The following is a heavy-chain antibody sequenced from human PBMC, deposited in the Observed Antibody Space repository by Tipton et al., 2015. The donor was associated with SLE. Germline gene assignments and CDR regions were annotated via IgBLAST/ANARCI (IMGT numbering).Heavy chain of an antibody. V-gene: IGHV4-61*02. CDR3: ASGAVVSPFGY. D-gene: IGHD4-23*01. CDR2: IYTSGST. J-gene: IGHJ4*02. CDR1: GGSISSGSYY. Sequence: LRLSCTVSGGSISSGSYYWSWIRQPAGKGLEWIGRIYTSGSTNYNPSLKSRVTISVDTSKNQFSLKLGSVTAAGTAVYYCASGAVVSPFGYWGQGTLGTVSS.